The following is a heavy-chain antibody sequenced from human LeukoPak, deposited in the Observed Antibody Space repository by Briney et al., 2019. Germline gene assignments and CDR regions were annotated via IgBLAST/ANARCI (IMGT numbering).Heavy chain of an antibody. CDR1: GASISGYY. Sequence: PSETLSLTCTVSGASISGYYWSWIRQPAGKGLEWIGRIYNNGDTKYNPSLKSRVTMSVDTSKNQFSLKLSSVTAADTAVYFCARVAATAAHLHYWGQGTLVTVSS. V-gene: IGHV4-4*07. J-gene: IGHJ4*02. CDR3: ARVAATAAHLHY. D-gene: IGHD6-13*01. CDR2: IYNNGDT.